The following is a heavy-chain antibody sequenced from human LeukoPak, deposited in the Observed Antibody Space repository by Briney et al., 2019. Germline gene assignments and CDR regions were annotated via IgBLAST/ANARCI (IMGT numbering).Heavy chain of an antibody. CDR3: ARQSILGYCSSTSCYGLRGWFDP. V-gene: IGHV4-39*01. Sequence: SETLSLTCTVSGGSISSSSYYWGWIRQPPGKGLEWIGGIYYSGSTYYNPFLKSRVTISVDTSKNQFSLKLSSVTAADTAVYYCARQSILGYCSSTSCYGLRGWFDPWGQGTLVTVSS. J-gene: IGHJ5*02. D-gene: IGHD2-2*01. CDR1: GGSISSSSYY. CDR2: IYYSGST.